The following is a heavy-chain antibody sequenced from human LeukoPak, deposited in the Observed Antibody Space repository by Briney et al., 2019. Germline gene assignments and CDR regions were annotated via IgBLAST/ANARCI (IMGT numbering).Heavy chain of an antibody. CDR1: GFTFSNAW. V-gene: IGHV3-15*01. D-gene: IGHD3-22*01. Sequence: GGSLRLSCAASGFTFSNAWMSWVRQAPGKGLEWVGRIKSKTDGSTTDYAAPVKGRFTISRDDSKNTLYLQMNSLKTEDTAVYYCTTGYYDSSGYRSEWDYWGQGTLVTVSS. CDR3: TTGYYDSSGYRSEWDY. CDR2: IKSKTDGSTT. J-gene: IGHJ4*02.